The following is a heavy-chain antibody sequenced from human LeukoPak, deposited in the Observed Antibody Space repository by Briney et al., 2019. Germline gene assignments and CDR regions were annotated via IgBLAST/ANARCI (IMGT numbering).Heavy chain of an antibody. CDR2: ISGSGGST. D-gene: IGHD3-10*01. J-gene: IGHJ4*02. V-gene: IGHV3-23*01. CDR1: GFTFSSYA. CDR3: AKGRGYYDSRMADDY. Sequence: GGSLRLSCAASGFTFSSYAMSWVRQAPGKGLEWVSAISGSGGSTYYADSVKGRFTISRDNSKNTLYLQMNSLRAEDTAVYYCAKGRGYYDSRMADDYWGQGTLVTVSS.